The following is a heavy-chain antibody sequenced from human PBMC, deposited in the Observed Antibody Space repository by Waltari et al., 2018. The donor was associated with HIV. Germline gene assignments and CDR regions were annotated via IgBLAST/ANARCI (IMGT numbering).Heavy chain of an antibody. CDR1: GFTFSNFA. CDR3: ARGGYYYDISGYYHY. V-gene: IGHV3-33*01. J-gene: IGHJ4*02. D-gene: IGHD3-22*01. CDR2: IWYDGENK. Sequence: QVQLVESGGGVVQPGGCLGLPCAAAGFTFSNFALHWVRQAPGKGLEWVAVIWYDGENKYYADSVKGRFTISRDNSKNTLYLQMNSLRVEDTAVYYCARGGYYYDISGYYHYWGQGTLVTVSS.